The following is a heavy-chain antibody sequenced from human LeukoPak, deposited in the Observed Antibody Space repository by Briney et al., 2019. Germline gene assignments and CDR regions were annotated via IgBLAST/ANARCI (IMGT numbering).Heavy chain of an antibody. D-gene: IGHD6-13*01. Sequence: ASVKVSYKASGYTFTDYYMHWVRQAPGQGLEWMGWINPNTGGTNYAQKFQGRVTMTRDTSIRTAYMELSSLRSDDTAVYYCARELTAAAAGNLDYWGQGTLVTVSS. CDR1: GYTFTDYY. V-gene: IGHV1-2*02. J-gene: IGHJ4*02. CDR2: INPNTGGT. CDR3: ARELTAAAAGNLDY.